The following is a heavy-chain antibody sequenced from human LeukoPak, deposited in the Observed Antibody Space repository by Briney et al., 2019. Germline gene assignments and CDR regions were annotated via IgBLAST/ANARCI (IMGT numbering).Heavy chain of an antibody. D-gene: IGHD2-15*01. CDR2: IIPFLGEV. CDR3: SPCSHAYDWFGP. J-gene: IGHJ5*02. Sequence: GASVKVSCKAFGATLNIGHAFIWARQAPGQGLQWMGRIIPFLGEVNYAQNFRGRVSFTADKSTATMYMEMKSLRLEDTAIYYCSPCSHAYDWFGPWGQGTLVTVSS. V-gene: IGHV1-69*04. CDR1: GATLNIGHA.